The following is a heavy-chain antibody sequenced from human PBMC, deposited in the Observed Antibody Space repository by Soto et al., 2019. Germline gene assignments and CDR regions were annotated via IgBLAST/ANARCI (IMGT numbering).Heavy chain of an antibody. D-gene: IGHD4-17*01. J-gene: IGHJ2*01. CDR2: IIPILGIA. Sequence: QVQLVQSGAEVKKPGSSVKVSCKASGGTFSSYTISWVRQAPGQGLEWMGRIIPILGIANYAQKFQGRVKITADKSTSTAYMELSSLRSEDTAVYYGEREWGDYVDYVRYWYFDLWGRGTLVTVSS. V-gene: IGHV1-69*08. CDR3: EREWGDYVDYVRYWYFDL. CDR1: GGTFSSYT.